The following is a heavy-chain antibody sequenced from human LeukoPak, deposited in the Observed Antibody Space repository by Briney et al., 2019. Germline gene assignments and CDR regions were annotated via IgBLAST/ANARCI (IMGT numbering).Heavy chain of an antibody. Sequence: GSSVKVSCKASGGTFSSYAISWVRQAPGQGLEWMGRIIPIFGTASYAQKFQGRVTITTDESTSTAYMELSSLRSEDTAVYYCASGPDCSGGSCYSRSYYYMDVWGKGTTATVSS. CDR3: ASGPDCSGGSCYSRSYYYMDV. J-gene: IGHJ6*03. CDR2: IIPIFGTA. CDR1: GGTFSSYA. D-gene: IGHD2-15*01. V-gene: IGHV1-69*05.